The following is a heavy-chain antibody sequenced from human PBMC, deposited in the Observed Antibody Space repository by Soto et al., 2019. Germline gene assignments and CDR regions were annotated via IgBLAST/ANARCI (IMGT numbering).Heavy chain of an antibody. CDR2: YEPEDAET. CDR1: GYILSEVS. D-gene: IGHD2-8*01. V-gene: IGHV1-24*01. J-gene: IGHJ6*02. CDR3: ATGANGWSGRAGGGYYYGMDV. Sequence: QVQLVQSGAEVKKPGASVKVSCKVSGYILSEVSIHWVRQAPGKGLEWLGGYEPEDAETIYAQKFHGRRHMTGNRSTSTANRERTALRSGQTALYFWATGANGWSGRAGGGYYYGMDVWGQGTTVTVAS.